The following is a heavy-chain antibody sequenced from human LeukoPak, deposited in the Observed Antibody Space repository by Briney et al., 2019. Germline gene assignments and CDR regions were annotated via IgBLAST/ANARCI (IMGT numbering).Heavy chain of an antibody. CDR1: GYTFTGYY. D-gene: IGHD3-22*01. Sequence: ASVKVSCKASGYTFTGYYMHWVRQAPGQGLEWMGWINPNSGGTNYAQKFQGRVTMTRATSISTAYMELSRLRSDDTAVYYCASPAFYDSSGYDPYYFDYWGQGTLVTVSS. J-gene: IGHJ4*02. CDR2: INPNSGGT. CDR3: ASPAFYDSSGYDPYYFDY. V-gene: IGHV1-2*02.